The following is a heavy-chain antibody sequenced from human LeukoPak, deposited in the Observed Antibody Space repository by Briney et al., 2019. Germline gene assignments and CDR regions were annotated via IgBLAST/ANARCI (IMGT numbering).Heavy chain of an antibody. D-gene: IGHD3-3*02. CDR2: INPNSGGT. Sequence: ASVKVSCKASGYTFTGYYMHWVRQAPGQGLEWMGWINPNSGGTNYAQKLQGRVTMTTDTSTSTAYMELRSLRSDDTAVYYCARGRAAYISSDYWGQGTLVTVSS. CDR1: GYTFTGYY. J-gene: IGHJ4*02. CDR3: ARGRAAYISSDY. V-gene: IGHV1-2*02.